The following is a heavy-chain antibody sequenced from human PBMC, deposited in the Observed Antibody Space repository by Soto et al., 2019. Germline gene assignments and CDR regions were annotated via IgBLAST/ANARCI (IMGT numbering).Heavy chain of an antibody. CDR1: GGTFSSYA. D-gene: IGHD3-10*01. J-gene: IGHJ6*02. V-gene: IGHV1-69*13. CDR2: IIPIFGTA. CDR3: ARDGSITMVRGVNYYYYGMDV. Sequence: SVKVSCKASGGTFSSYAISWVRQAPGQGLEWMGGIIPIFGTANYAQKFQGRVTITADESTNTAYMELSSLRSEDTAVYYCARDGSITMVRGVNYYYYGMDVWGQGTTVTVSS.